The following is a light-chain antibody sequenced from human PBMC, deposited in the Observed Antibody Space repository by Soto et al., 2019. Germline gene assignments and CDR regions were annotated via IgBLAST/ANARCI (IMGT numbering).Light chain of an antibody. Sequence: EIVMTQSPATLSVSPGERATLSCRASQSVSSNLAWYQQKPVPAPRLLIYGASTRATGIPARFSGSGSGKEFTLTISSLQSEDFAVYYCQQYNNWPNTFGQGTKLEIK. J-gene: IGKJ2*01. CDR3: QQYNNWPNT. CDR1: QSVSSN. CDR2: GAS. V-gene: IGKV3-15*01.